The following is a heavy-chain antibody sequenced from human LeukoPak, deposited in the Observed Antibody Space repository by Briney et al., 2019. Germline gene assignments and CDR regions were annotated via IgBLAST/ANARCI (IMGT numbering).Heavy chain of an antibody. CDR1: GGSISSYY. V-gene: IGHV4-59*01. D-gene: IGHD6-13*01. Sequence: KASETLSLTCTVSGGSISSYYWSWIRQPPGKGLEWIGYIYYSGSTNYNPSPKSRVTISVDTSKNQFSLKLSSVTAADTAVYYCARAETYSSSWYFYWGQGTLVTVSS. CDR2: IYYSGST. CDR3: ARAETYSSSWYFY. J-gene: IGHJ4*02.